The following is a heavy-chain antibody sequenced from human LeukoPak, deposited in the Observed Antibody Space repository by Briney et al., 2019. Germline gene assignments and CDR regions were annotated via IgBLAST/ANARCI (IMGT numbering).Heavy chain of an antibody. CDR1: GDSISSGSYY. CDR3: ARGDFRSSSWYVWFDP. CDR2: IYTSGST. D-gene: IGHD6-13*01. Sequence: SETLSLTCTVSGDSISSGSYYWSWIRQPAGKGLEWIGHIYTSGSTNYNPSLKTRVTISVYTSKKQFSLKLSSVTAADTAVYYCARGDFRSSSWYVWFDPWGQGTLVTVSS. J-gene: IGHJ5*02. V-gene: IGHV4-61*09.